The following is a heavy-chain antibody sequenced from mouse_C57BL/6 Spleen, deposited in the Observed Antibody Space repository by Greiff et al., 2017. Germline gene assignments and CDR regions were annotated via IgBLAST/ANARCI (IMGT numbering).Heavy chain of an antibody. V-gene: IGHV5-16*01. CDR3: ARDYDGYFWYFDV. CDR1: GFTFSDYY. J-gene: IGHJ1*03. CDR2: INYDGSST. Sequence: DVMLVESEGGLVQPGSSMKLSCTASGFTFSDYYMAWVRQVPEKGLEWVANINYDGSSTYYLDALKSRFIISGDNAKNILYLQMSSLKSEYTATYYGARDYDGYFWYFDVWGTGTTVTVSS. D-gene: IGHD2-3*01.